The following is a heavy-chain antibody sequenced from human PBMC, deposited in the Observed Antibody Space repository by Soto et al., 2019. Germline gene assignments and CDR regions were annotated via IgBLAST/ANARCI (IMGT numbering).Heavy chain of an antibody. CDR2: ISYDGTNK. CDR3: AKAVPPFVVVTASDY. D-gene: IGHD2-21*02. J-gene: IGHJ4*02. Sequence: QVQLVESGGGVVPPGRFLRIPCATPGFTFRDFGMHLVRQAPGKGPEWVAVISYDGTNKYYADSVKGRFTISRDNSKNTLYLQINSLRAEDTAVYYCAKAVPPFVVVTASDYWGQGTLVTVSS. CDR1: GFTFRDFG. V-gene: IGHV3-30*18.